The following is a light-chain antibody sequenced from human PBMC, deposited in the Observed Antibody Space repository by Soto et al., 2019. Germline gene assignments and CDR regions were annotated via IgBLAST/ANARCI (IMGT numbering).Light chain of an antibody. Sequence: EIVLTQSPGTLSLSPGERATLSCRASQSVSSSYLAWYQQKPGQAPRLLIYGASSRATGIPDRFSCSGSGTDFTLTISSLEPEDFAVYYCQHGTFGQGTKVEIK. CDR1: QSVSSSY. V-gene: IGKV3-20*01. CDR3: QHGT. CDR2: GAS. J-gene: IGKJ1*01.